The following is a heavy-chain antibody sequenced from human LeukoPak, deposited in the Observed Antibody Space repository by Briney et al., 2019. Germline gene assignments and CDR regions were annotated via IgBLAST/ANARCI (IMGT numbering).Heavy chain of an antibody. CDR3: ARGSSRTGHWFDP. D-gene: IGHD6-13*01. CDR1: GGTFSSYA. Sequence: SAKVSCKASGGTFSSYAISWVRQAPGQGLEGMGGIIPIFGTANYAQKFQGRVTITTDESTSTAYMELSSLRSEDTAVYYCARGSSRTGHWFDPWGQGTLVTVSS. CDR2: IIPIFGTA. J-gene: IGHJ5*02. V-gene: IGHV1-69*05.